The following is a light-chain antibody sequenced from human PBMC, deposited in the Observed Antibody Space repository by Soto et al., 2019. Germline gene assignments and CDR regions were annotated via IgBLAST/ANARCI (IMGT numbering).Light chain of an antibody. CDR3: QQYNSWPPVT. Sequence: EIVLTQSPATLSVSPGERATLSCRASQSVSGNLAWYQQKPGQPPRLLIYGTSTRATGIPARFSGSGSGTGFTLTISSLQSEDFAVYYCQQYNSWPPVTFGQGTRLEIK. V-gene: IGKV3-15*01. CDR2: GTS. J-gene: IGKJ5*01. CDR1: QSVSGN.